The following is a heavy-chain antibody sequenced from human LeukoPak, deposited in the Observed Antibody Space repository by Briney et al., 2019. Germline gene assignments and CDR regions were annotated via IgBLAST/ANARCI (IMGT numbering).Heavy chain of an antibody. CDR2: ITPIFGTA. V-gene: IGHV1-69*13. D-gene: IGHD3-22*01. J-gene: IGHJ4*02. Sequence: SVTVSCKASGGTFIRFTISWVRQAPGQGFEWMGGITPIFGTANFAQKFQGRVSITADESTSTAFMELSSLRSEYTAVYYCAREWGLESSGYYYAYWGQGTLVTVSS. CDR3: AREWGLESSGYYYAY. CDR1: GGTFIRFT.